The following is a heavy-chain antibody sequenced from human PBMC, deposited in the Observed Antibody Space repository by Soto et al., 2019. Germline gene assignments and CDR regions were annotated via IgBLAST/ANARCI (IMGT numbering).Heavy chain of an antibody. J-gene: IGHJ4*02. D-gene: IGHD6-6*01. CDR2: IYHSGST. V-gene: IGHV4-30-2*01. CDR1: GGSISSGGYS. Sequence: SETLSLTCAVSGGSISSGGYSWSWIRQPPGKGLEWIGYIYHSGSTYYNPSLKSRVTISVDRSKNQFSLKLSSVTAADTAVYYCDRARRSNPFDYWGQGTLVTVSS. CDR3: DRARRSNPFDY.